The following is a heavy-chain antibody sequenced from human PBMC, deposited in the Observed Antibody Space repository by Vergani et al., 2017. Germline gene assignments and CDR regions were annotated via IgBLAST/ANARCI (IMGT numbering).Heavy chain of an antibody. CDR3: ARQYCSGGSCYSHYYYYGMDV. Sequence: QVQLVQSGAELKKPGASVSVSCKGSSHTFQTYGISWVRQAPGQGLEWMGRIIPILGIANYAQKFQGRVTITADKSTSTAYMELSSLRSEDTAVYYCARQYCSGGSCYSHYYYYGMDVWGQGTTVTVSS. CDR1: SHTFQTYG. D-gene: IGHD2-15*01. CDR2: IIPILGIA. V-gene: IGHV1-69*04. J-gene: IGHJ6*02.